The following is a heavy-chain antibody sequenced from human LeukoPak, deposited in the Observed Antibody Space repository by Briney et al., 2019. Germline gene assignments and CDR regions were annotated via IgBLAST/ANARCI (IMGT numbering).Heavy chain of an antibody. CDR1: GFTFSSYA. D-gene: IGHD3-9*01. Sequence: GGSLRLSCAASGFTFSSYAMSWVRQAPGKGLEWVSAISGSGGSTYYADSVKGRFTISRDKSKNTLYLQMNSLRAEDTAVYYCAKSMDYDILTGNFDYWGQGTLVTVSS. J-gene: IGHJ4*02. V-gene: IGHV3-23*01. CDR2: ISGSGGST. CDR3: AKSMDYDILTGNFDY.